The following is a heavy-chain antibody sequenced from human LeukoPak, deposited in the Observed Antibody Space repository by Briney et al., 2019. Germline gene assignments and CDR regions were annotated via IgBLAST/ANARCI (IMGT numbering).Heavy chain of an antibody. CDR1: GFTFSDYG. J-gene: IGHJ5*02. CDR2: IWYDGSNK. V-gene: IGHV3-30*02. CDR3: AKDLLFDWFDP. Sequence: GGSLRLSRAASGFTFSDYGMHWVRQAPGKGLEWVAVIWYDGSNKYYADSVKGRFTISRDNSKNTLYLQMNSLRAEDTAVYYCAKDLLFDWFDPWGQGTLVTVSS. D-gene: IGHD3-10*02.